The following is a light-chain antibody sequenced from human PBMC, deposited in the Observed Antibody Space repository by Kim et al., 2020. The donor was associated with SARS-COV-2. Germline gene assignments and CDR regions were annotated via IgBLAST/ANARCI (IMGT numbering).Light chain of an antibody. J-gene: IGKJ1*01. CDR2: GAS. V-gene: IGKV3-20*01. Sequence: SPGERATLSCRASQSVISRYLAWYQQKPGQAPRLLIYGASSRATGIPDRFSGSGSGTDFTLTISRLQPEDFAVYYCQQYGSSPRTFGQGTKVDIK. CDR1: QSVISRY. CDR3: QQYGSSPRT.